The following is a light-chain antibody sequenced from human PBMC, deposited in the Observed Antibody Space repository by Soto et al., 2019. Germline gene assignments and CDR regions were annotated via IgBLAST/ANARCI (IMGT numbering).Light chain of an antibody. CDR2: GVS. Sequence: EIVMTQSPATLSVSPGERATLSCRASQSVSSKLAWFQQKPGQAPSLLIYGVSTRATGVPVRFSGSGSGTEFTLTINSLQSEDFAVYYCQQYNNWPHTFGQGTKLEIE. CDR1: QSVSSK. CDR3: QQYNNWPHT. V-gene: IGKV3-15*01. J-gene: IGKJ2*01.